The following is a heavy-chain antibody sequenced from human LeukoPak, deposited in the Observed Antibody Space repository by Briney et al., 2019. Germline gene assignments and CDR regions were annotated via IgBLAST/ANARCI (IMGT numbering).Heavy chain of an antibody. Sequence: GGSLRLSCAASGFTFSSYSMNWVRQAPGKGLEGVSSISSSSSYICYADSVKGRFTISRDNAKNSLYLQMNSLRAEDTAVYYCARVRSIAVAGFDYWGQGTLVTVSS. CDR3: ARVRSIAVAGFDY. D-gene: IGHD6-19*01. CDR1: GFTFSSYS. J-gene: IGHJ4*02. V-gene: IGHV3-21*01. CDR2: ISSSSSYI.